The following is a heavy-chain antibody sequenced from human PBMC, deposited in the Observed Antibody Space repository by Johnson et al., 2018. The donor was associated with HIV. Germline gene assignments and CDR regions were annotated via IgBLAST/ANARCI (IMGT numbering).Heavy chain of an antibody. CDR2: IYSGGST. D-gene: IGHD3-22*01. CDR3: ARGPYYYDNFGFFGAFDI. J-gene: IGHJ3*02. Sequence: VQLVESGGGLIQPGGSLRLSCAASGFTVSGKYMTWVRQAPGKGLEWVSLIYSGGSTYYADSVKGRFTIPRDNSKNTLYLQMNSLRAEDTAVYYCARGPYYYDNFGFFGAFDIWGQGTVVTVSS. V-gene: IGHV3-66*03. CDR1: GFTVSGKY.